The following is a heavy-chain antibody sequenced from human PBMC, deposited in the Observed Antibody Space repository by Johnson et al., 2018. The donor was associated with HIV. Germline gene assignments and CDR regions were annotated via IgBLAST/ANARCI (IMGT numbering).Heavy chain of an antibody. J-gene: IGHJ3*02. CDR2: ISYDGSNK. V-gene: IGHV3-30*04. CDR1: GFTFSSYA. D-gene: IGHD6-19*01. CDR3: ARRAGYSGQWLVQTVDAFEI. Sequence: QVQLVESGGGVVQPGRSLRLSCAASGFTFSSYAMHWVRQAPGKGLEWVAVISYDGSNKYYADSVKGRFTISRDNSKNTLYLQMNSLRAEDTAVYYCARRAGYSGQWLVQTVDAFEIWGQGAMVTVSS.